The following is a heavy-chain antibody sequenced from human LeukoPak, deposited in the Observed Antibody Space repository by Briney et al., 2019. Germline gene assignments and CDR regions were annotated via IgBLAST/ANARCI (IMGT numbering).Heavy chain of an antibody. D-gene: IGHD3-22*01. CDR1: GGSINNYY. V-gene: IGHV4-59*01. Sequence: SQTLSLTCTVSGGSINNYYWSWIRQPPGKRLEWIGYIYSSGSSNYNPSLKSRVTISVDTSKNQFSLRLSSVTAADTAVYYCARVEHYYDSSGYYPIFDYWGQGTLVTVSS. J-gene: IGHJ4*02. CDR3: ARVEHYYDSSGYYPIFDY. CDR2: IYSSGSS.